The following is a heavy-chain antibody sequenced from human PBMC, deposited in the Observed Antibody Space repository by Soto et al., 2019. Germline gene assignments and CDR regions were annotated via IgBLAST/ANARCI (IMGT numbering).Heavy chain of an antibody. CDR2: ISSSSSYI. J-gene: IGHJ4*02. D-gene: IGHD3-3*01. CDR3: AREKEYDFCSGPGPNVPGPTDS. V-gene: IGHV3-21*01. CDR1: GFTFSSYS. Sequence: EVQLVESGGGLVKPGGSLRLSCAASGFTFSSYSMNWVRQAPGKGLEWVSSISSSSSYIYYADSVKGRFTISRDNAKNPLYLQMNSLRAEDTAVYYCAREKEYDFCSGPGPNVPGPTDSWGQGTLVTVSS.